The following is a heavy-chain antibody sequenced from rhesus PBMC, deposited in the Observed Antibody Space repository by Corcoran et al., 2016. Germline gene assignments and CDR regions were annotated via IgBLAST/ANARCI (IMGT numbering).Heavy chain of an antibody. CDR2: IYAGGGST. D-gene: IGHD6-31*01. CDR3: ARGRIAAANAFDF. V-gene: IGHV4-106*01. Sequence: QVQLQESGPGVMKPSETLSLTCAVSGGSISGYYLWSWIRQPPGKGLEWIGYIYAGGGSTSYNPSLKGRVIISIDTSKNQFSLKLSSVTAADTAVYYCARGRIAAANAFDFWGQGLRVTVSS. CDR1: GGSISGYYL. J-gene: IGHJ3*01.